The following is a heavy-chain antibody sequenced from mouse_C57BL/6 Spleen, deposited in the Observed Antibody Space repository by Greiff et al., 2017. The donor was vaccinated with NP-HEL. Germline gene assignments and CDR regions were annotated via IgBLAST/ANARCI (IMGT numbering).Heavy chain of an antibody. CDR2: IYPGSGST. V-gene: IGHV1-55*01. Sequence: QVQLQQPGAELVKPGASVKMSCKASGYTFTSYWITWVKQRPGQGLEWIGDIYPGSGSTNYNEKFKSKATLTVDTSSSTAYMQLSSLTSEDSAVYYCAGWGHYYGSSYEYFDVWGTGTTVTVSS. CDR3: AGWGHYYGSSYEYFDV. D-gene: IGHD1-1*01. J-gene: IGHJ1*03. CDR1: GYTFTSYW.